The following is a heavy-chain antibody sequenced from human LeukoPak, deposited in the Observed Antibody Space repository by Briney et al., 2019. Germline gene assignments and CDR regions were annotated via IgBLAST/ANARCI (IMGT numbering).Heavy chain of an antibody. Sequence: GGSLRLSCAASGFTFDDYTMHWVRQAPGKGLEWVSAISGSGGSIYYADSVKGRFTISRDNAKNSLYLQMNSLRAEDTAVYYCASPLGDPGYWGQGTLVTVSS. CDR3: ASPLGDPGY. V-gene: IGHV3-21*01. D-gene: IGHD1-26*01. CDR2: ISGSGGSI. CDR1: GFTFDDYT. J-gene: IGHJ4*02.